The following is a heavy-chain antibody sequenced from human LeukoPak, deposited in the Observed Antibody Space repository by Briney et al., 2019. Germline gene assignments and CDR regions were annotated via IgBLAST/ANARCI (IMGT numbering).Heavy chain of an antibody. CDR1: GFTVSSNY. Sequence: GGSLRLSCAASGFTVSSNYMSWVRQAPGKGLEWVSVIYSGGSTYYADSVKGRVTISRDNSKNTLYLQMNSLRAEDTAVYYCARDKYVWGSYRYFDYWGQGTLVTVSS. CDR2: IYSGGST. D-gene: IGHD3-16*02. V-gene: IGHV3-66*02. CDR3: ARDKYVWGSYRYFDY. J-gene: IGHJ4*02.